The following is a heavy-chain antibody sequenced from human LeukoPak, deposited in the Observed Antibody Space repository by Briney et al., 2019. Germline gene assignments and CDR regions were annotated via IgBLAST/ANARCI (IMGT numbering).Heavy chain of an antibody. CDR1: GYSISSGYY. D-gene: IGHD3-10*01. CDR3: AGQTFAYDY. CDR2: IYHSGST. J-gene: IGHJ4*02. Sequence: SETLSLTCAVSGYSISSGYYWGWIRQPPGKGLEWIGSIYHSGSTYYNPSLKSRVTTSVDTSKNQFSLKLSSVTAADTAVYYCAGQTFAYDYWGQGTLVTVSS. V-gene: IGHV4-38-2*01.